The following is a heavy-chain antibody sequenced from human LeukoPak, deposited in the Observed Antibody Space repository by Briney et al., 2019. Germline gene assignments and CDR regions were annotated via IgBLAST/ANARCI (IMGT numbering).Heavy chain of an antibody. CDR3: ARVDDY. Sequence: PSETLSLTCAVYVGFFSGYYWCWIRQPPGRGVEGIGEIYHRGSTNYNPSLKSRVTISLYKSKNQLSLKLSFVTAAYTAVYYCARVDDYWGQGTLVTVSS. CDR2: IYHRGST. V-gene: IGHV4-34*01. J-gene: IGHJ4*02. CDR1: VGFFSGYY.